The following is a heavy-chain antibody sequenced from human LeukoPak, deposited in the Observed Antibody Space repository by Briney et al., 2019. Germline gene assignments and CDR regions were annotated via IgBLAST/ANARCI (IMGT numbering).Heavy chain of an antibody. CDR1: GFTFSSYW. D-gene: IGHD3-16*02. V-gene: IGHV3-7*01. CDR3: ARVFVDYVWGSYRPGYFDY. J-gene: IGHJ4*02. Sequence: GGSLRLSCAASGFTFSSYWISWVRHAPGKGLEWVANIKQDGSEKYYVDSVKGRLTISRDNAKNSLYLQMNSLRAEDTAVYYCARVFVDYVWGSYRPGYFDYWGQGTLVTVSS. CDR2: IKQDGSEK.